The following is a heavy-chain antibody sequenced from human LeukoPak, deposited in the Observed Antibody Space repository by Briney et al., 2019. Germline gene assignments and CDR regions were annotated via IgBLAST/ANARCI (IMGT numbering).Heavy chain of an antibody. CDR1: GFTFTNAW. D-gene: IGHD3-10*01. V-gene: IGHV3-15*01. CDR2: IKSKGDGETT. J-gene: IGHJ4*02. CDR3: TTDRGLTMIRGVLVD. Sequence: GGSLRLSCAASGFTFTNAWMTWVRQAPGKGLEWVGRIKSKGDGETTDYAEPVKGRFSMSRDDSEATMYLQMYGLEAEDTAVYYCTTDRGLTMIRGVLVDWGQGALVTASS.